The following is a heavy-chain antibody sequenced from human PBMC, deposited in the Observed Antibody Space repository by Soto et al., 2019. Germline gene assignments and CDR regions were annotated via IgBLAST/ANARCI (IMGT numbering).Heavy chain of an antibody. CDR2: IYSGGST. Sequence: GSLRLSCAASGFTVSSNYMSWVRQAPGKGLEWVSVIYSGGSTYYADSVKGRFTISRDNSKNTLYLQMNSLRAEDTAVYYCARDLLVPVAMSARPDYYYYGMDVWGQGTTVAVSS. J-gene: IGHJ6*02. CDR3: ARDLLVPVAMSARPDYYYYGMDV. CDR1: GFTVSSNY. D-gene: IGHD2-2*01. V-gene: IGHV3-53*01.